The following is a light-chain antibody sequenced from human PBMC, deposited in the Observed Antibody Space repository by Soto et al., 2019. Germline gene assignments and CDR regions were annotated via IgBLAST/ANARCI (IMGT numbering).Light chain of an antibody. CDR3: QQYGSSPLT. V-gene: IGKV3-20*01. Sequence: EIVLAQSPVTLSLSPGQRATLSCRASQSVSRDYVAWYQHKPGQAPRLLIYAASSRPSGISDRFGGSGSGTDFTLTISRLEPEDFALYYCQQYGSSPLTFGGGTKV. CDR2: AAS. J-gene: IGKJ4*01. CDR1: QSVSRDY.